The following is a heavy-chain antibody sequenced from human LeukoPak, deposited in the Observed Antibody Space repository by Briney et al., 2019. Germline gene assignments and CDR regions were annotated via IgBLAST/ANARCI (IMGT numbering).Heavy chain of an antibody. V-gene: IGHV3-43*02. CDR3: AKDKGYFGSGSYYYYYYAMDV. Sequence: HPGGSLRLSCAASGFIFEEYAMHWVRQAPGKGLEWVSLISGDGGSTYYADSVKGRFTISRDNIKNSLYLQMNSLRTEDSALYYCAKDKGYFGSGSYYYYYYAMDVWGQGTTVTVSS. CDR2: ISGDGGST. D-gene: IGHD3-10*01. CDR1: GFIFEEYA. J-gene: IGHJ6*02.